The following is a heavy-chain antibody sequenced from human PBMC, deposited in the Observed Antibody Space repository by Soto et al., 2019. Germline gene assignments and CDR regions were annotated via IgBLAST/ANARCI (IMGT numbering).Heavy chain of an antibody. D-gene: IGHD1-26*01. CDR3: ALRKTGSSFDY. J-gene: IGHJ4*01. CDR1: GFTFSTYA. V-gene: IGHV3-23*01. Sequence: GGSLRLSCAASGFTFSTYAMGWVRQAPGKGLEWVSGISASGGSAYYADSVKGRFTISRDNSRNTLYLQMNSLGVEDTALYYCALRKTGSSFDYCGHGSLVTVS. CDR2: ISASGGSA.